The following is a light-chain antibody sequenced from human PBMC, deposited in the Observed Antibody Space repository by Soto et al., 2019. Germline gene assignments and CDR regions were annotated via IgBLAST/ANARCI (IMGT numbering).Light chain of an antibody. CDR3: QETYNPPRM. Sequence: DIPMTQSPSSLSASVGARVTITCRTSQPTSGYLNWYQQKPGKAPSLLLYTASNLQTGVPSRFSGSGSGTHFALTISSVQREEFANSYYQETYNPPRMFGKGTNVEI. CDR1: QPTSGY. CDR2: TAS. V-gene: IGKV1-39*01. J-gene: IGKJ1*01.